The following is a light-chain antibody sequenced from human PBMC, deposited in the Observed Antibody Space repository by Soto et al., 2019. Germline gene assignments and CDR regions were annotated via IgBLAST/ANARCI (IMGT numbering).Light chain of an antibody. CDR1: QSMSSW. Sequence: DIQMTQSPSTLSASVGDRVTITCRASQSMSSWLAWYQQKPGKAPKLLIYKASSLKSGVPSRFSGSGSGTEFTLTISSLQPDYFAAYYCQQYNSYPLTFGGGTKVEIK. J-gene: IGKJ4*01. CDR3: QQYNSYPLT. CDR2: KAS. V-gene: IGKV1-5*03.